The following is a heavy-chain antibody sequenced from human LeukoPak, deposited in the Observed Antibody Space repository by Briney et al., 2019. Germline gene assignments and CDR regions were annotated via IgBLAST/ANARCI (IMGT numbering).Heavy chain of an antibody. D-gene: IGHD4-17*01. CDR2: IYYSGST. CDR1: GGSIISYY. V-gene: IGHV4-59*01. CDR3: ARAYGDYDNWFDP. Sequence: SETLSLTCTVSGGSIISYYWSWIRQPPGKGLEWIGYIYYSGSTNYNPSLKSRVTISVDTSKNQFSLKLSSVTAADTAVYYCARAYGDYDNWFDPWGQGTLVTVSS. J-gene: IGHJ5*02.